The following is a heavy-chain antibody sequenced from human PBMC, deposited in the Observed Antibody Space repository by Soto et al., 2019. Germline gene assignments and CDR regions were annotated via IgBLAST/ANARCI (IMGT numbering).Heavy chain of an antibody. CDR1: GFTFSDYY. J-gene: IGHJ5*02. CDR3: ARDVKRSCSGGSCSHHGWFAP. V-gene: IGHV3-11*01. Sequence: GGSLRLSCEASGFTFSDYYMSWIRQAPGKGLEWVSYISSSGNSIDYADSVRGRFTISRDNAQNSLYLQMNSLRAEDTAVYYCARDVKRSCSGGSCSHHGWFAPWGQGILVTVSS. CDR2: ISSSGNSI. D-gene: IGHD2-15*01.